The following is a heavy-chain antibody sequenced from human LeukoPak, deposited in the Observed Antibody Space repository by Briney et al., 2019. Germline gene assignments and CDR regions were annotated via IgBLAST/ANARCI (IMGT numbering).Heavy chain of an antibody. V-gene: IGHV3-48*01. Sequence: PGGSLRLSCAASGFTFSSYSMSWVRQAPGKGLEWVSYISSSSTTIHYADSVKGRFTISRDNAKNSVYLQMNSLRAEDTAVYYCANSAAVGTFYWGQGTLVTVSS. CDR1: GFTFSSYS. CDR3: ANSAAVGTFY. D-gene: IGHD6-13*01. CDR2: ISSSSTTI. J-gene: IGHJ4*02.